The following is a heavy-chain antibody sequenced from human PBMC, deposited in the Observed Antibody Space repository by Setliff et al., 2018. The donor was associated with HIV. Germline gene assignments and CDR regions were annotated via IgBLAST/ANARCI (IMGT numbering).Heavy chain of an antibody. D-gene: IGHD3-3*01. CDR3: ARDSSGVADYDFWSGRNWFDP. V-gene: IGHV4-31*03. J-gene: IGHJ5*02. CDR1: GGSISSGGYY. CDR2: IYYSGST. Sequence: LSLTCTVSGGSISSGGYYWSWIRQHPGKGLEWIGHIYYSGSTFYNPSLKSRVTISVDTSKNQFSLKLSSVTAADTAVYYCARDSSGVADYDFWSGRNWFDPWGQGILVTVSS.